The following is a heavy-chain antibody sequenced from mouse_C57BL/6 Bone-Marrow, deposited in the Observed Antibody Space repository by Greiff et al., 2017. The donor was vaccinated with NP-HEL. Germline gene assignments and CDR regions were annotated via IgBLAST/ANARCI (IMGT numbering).Heavy chain of an antibody. D-gene: IGHD1-1*01. CDR2: INPNNGGT. J-gene: IGHJ3*01. CDR3: ARLVTTVPARGAY. CDR1: GYTFTDYY. V-gene: IGHV1-26*01. Sequence: EVQLQQSGPELVKPGASVKISCKASGYTFTDYYMNWVKQSHGKSLEWIGDINPNNGGTSYNQKFKGKATLTVDKSSSTAYMELRSLTSEDSAVYYCARLVTTVPARGAYWGQGTLVTVSA.